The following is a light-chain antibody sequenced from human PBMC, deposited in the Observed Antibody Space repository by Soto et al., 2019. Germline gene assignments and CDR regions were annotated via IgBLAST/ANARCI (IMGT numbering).Light chain of an antibody. J-gene: IGKJ1*01. CDR3: QQSYSTPRT. CDR2: AAS. V-gene: IGKV1-39*01. Sequence: DIQMTQSPSALSASVGDRVTITCRASQSISSYLNWYQQKPGKAPKLLIYAASSLQSGVPSRFSGSGSGTDFTLNISSLQPEDFATYYCQQSYSTPRTFGQATKVEIK. CDR1: QSISSY.